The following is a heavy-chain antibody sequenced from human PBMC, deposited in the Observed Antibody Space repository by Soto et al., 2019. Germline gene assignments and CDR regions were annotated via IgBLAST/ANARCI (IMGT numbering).Heavy chain of an antibody. V-gene: IGHV1-2*02. CDR2: INPNSGGT. J-gene: IGHJ4*02. D-gene: IGHD6-19*01. CDR3: ATSSDWSPLLDY. CDR1: GYTFTGYY. Sequence: GASVKVSCKASGYTFTGYYMHWVRQAPGQGLEWMGWINPNSGGTNYAQKFQGRLTMTRDTSITTVYMELSRLRSDDTAFYYCATSSDWSPLLDYWGQGTLVTVSS.